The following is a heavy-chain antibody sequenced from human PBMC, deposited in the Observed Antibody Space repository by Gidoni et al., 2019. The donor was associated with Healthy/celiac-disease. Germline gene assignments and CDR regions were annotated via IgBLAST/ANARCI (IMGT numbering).Heavy chain of an antibody. CDR2: INHSGST. V-gene: IGHV4-34*01. CDR3: ARVRLLWFGERRGWFDP. CDR1: GGSFSGYY. J-gene: IGHJ5*02. Sequence: QVQLQQWGAGLLKPSETLSLTCAVDGGSFSGYYWSWIRQPPGKGLEWIGEINHSGSTNYNPSLKSRVTISVDTSKNQFSLKLSSVTAAYTAVYYCARVRLLWFGERRGWFDPWGQGTLVTVSS. D-gene: IGHD3-10*01.